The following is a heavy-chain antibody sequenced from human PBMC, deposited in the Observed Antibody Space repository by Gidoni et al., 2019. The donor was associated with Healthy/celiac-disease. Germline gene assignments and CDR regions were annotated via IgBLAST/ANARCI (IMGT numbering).Heavy chain of an antibody. Sequence: EVQLVESGGGLVQPGGARRLSCAASEFTLSRYWMSWVRQAPGKGLEWVANRNQDGSEKYYGDSLKGRFTISIDNAKNSLYLQMNSLRAEDTAVYYCAREERGARLYWGQGTLVTVSS. J-gene: IGHJ4*02. D-gene: IGHD1-1*01. CDR2: RNQDGSEK. V-gene: IGHV3-7*03. CDR1: EFTLSRYW. CDR3: AREERGARLY.